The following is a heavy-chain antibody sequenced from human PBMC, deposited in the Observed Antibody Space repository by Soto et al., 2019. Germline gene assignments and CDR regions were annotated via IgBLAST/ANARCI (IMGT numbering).Heavy chain of an antibody. D-gene: IGHD3-22*01. Sequence: SVKGACKASGGTFSSYPIGWVRQAPEQGLEWMGRIIPILGIANYAQKFQGRVTITADKSTSTAYMELSSLRSEDTAVYYCARAPYYYDSSGYLDDAFDIWGQGTMVTVSS. J-gene: IGHJ3*02. CDR3: ARAPYYYDSSGYLDDAFDI. CDR1: GGTFSSYP. V-gene: IGHV1-69*04. CDR2: IIPILGIA.